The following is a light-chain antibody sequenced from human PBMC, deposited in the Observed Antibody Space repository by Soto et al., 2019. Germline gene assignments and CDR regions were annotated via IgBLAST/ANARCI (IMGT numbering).Light chain of an antibody. CDR1: QSIGSW. V-gene: IGKV3-15*01. Sequence: MTQSPSTLSASVGDRVTITCRASQSIGSWLAWYQQKPGQAPRLLIYAASTRATGIPARFSGSGSGTEFTLTISSLQSEDFAVYYCQQYNKWPPYTFGQGTKLEIK. CDR2: AAS. CDR3: QQYNKWPPYT. J-gene: IGKJ2*01.